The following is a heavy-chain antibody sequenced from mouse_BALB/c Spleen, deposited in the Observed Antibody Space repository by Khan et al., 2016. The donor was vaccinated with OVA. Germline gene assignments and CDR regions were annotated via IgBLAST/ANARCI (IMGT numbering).Heavy chain of an antibody. CDR2: INPHFGET. D-gene: IGHD1-1*01. J-gene: IGHJ2*01. CDR3: TRIYRSDFDF. CDR1: GYSFTGYF. Sequence: VQLKESGPELVRPGASVKISCKASGYSFTGYFMNWVMQSHGKSLEWIGRINPHFGETFYNQRFKDKATLTVDEFSSPAPVELRSLASYDSAVYYCTRIYRSDFDFWGQGTTLTVSS. V-gene: IGHV1-20*02.